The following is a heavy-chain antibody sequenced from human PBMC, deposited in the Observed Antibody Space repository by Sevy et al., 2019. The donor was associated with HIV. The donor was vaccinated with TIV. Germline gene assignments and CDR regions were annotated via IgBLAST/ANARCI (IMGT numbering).Heavy chain of an antibody. J-gene: IGHJ4*02. CDR3: ARRDWSGWFDY. CDR2: IYNSGST. V-gene: IGHV4-59*01. Sequence: SETLSLTCTVSGGSISSYYWSWIRQPPGKGLEWIGYIYNSGSTNYNPSLKSRVTISVDTSKNQFSLKLSSVTAADTAVYYCARRDWSGWFDYWGQGTLVTVSS. CDR1: GGSISSYY. D-gene: IGHD3-3*01.